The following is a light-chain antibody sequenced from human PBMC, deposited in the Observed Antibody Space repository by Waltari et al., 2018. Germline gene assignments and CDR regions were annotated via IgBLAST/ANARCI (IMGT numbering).Light chain of an antibody. V-gene: IGKV3-20*01. CDR1: QIVSSSY. CDR3: QQYGSSFS. Sequence: EIVLTQSPGALSLSPGERATLSCRASQIVSSSYLAWYQQTPGQAPRRLIYGASSRATGIPDRFSGSGSGPDFTLTISRLEPEDFAVYYCQQYGSSFSFGRGTKLEIK. J-gene: IGKJ2*01. CDR2: GAS.